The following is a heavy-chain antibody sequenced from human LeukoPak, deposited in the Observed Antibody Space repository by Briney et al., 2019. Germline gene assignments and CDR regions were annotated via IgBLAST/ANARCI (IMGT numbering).Heavy chain of an antibody. CDR3: AIWFGELSGS. CDR2: IYSGGST. Sequence: PGGSLRLSCVVSGFTVSSKFMSWVRQAPGKGLECVSVIYSGGSTYYADSVKGRFTISRDNSKNTLYLQMNGLRAEDTAVYYCAIWFGELSGSWGQGTLVTVSS. D-gene: IGHD3-10*01. V-gene: IGHV3-53*01. J-gene: IGHJ5*02. CDR1: GFTVSSKF.